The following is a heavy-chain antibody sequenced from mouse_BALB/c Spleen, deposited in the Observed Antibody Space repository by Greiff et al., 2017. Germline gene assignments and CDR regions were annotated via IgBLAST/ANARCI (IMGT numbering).Heavy chain of an antibody. CDR1: GFTFSSYA. J-gene: IGHJ2*01. CDR2: ISSGGST. V-gene: IGHV5-6-5*01. CDR3: ARGRGNPFDY. D-gene: IGHD2-1*01. Sequence: DVQLVESGGGLVKPGGSLKLSCAASGFTFSSYAMSWVRQTPEKRLEWVASISSGGSTYYPDSVKGRFTISRDNARNILYLQMSSLRSEDTAMYYCARGRGNPFDYWGQGTTLTVSS.